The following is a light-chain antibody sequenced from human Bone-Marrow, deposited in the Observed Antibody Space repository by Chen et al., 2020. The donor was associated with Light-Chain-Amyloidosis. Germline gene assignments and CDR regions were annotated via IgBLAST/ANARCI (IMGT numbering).Light chain of an antibody. CDR3: ATWDSSLTVWM. CDR1: NSNIGINY. J-gene: IGLJ3*02. V-gene: IGLV1-51*02. Sequence: QSVLTQTPSVSAAPGQKVTISCSGSNSNIGINYVSWYQQLPGTSPKLLIYENNQRPSEIPDRFSGSKSGTSTTLGVAGLQTGDEADYYYATWDSSLTVWMFGGGTKLTVL. CDR2: ENN.